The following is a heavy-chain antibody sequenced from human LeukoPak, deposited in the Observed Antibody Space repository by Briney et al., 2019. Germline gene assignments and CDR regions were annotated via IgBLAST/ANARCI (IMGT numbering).Heavy chain of an antibody. V-gene: IGHV1-2*02. CDR3: ARDAPALDCSGGSCFYLFDY. D-gene: IGHD2-15*01. Sequence: ASVKVSCKASGYTFTGYYMHWVRQAPGQGLEWMGWINPNSGGTNYAQKFQGRVTMTRDTSISTAYMGLSRLRSDDTAVYYCARDAPALDCSGGSCFYLFDYWGQGTLVTVSS. J-gene: IGHJ4*02. CDR1: GYTFTGYY. CDR2: INPNSGGT.